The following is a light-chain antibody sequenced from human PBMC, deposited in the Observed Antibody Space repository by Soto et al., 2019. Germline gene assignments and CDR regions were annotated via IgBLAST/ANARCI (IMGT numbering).Light chain of an antibody. CDR1: QSVSSSY. Sequence: EIVLTQSPGTLSLSPGERATLSCRASQSVSSSYLAWYQQKPGQAPRLLIYGASSRATGIPDRFSGTGSGTDFTLTISSLEPEDFATYFCQQSYTTPWTFGLGTKVDIK. V-gene: IGKV3-20*01. CDR3: QQSYTTPWT. J-gene: IGKJ1*01. CDR2: GAS.